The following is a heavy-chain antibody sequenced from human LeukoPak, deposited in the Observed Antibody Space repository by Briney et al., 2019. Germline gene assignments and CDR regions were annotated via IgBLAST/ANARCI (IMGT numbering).Heavy chain of an antibody. V-gene: IGHV4-59*01. D-gene: IGHD3-3*01. CDR3: ARGRFLDAFDI. CDR2: IYYSGST. J-gene: IGHJ3*02. CDR1: GGSIRGYY. Sequence: SETLSLTCTVSGGSIRGYYWSWIRQPRGKGLEWIGYIYYSGSTKYKPSLKSRVTISVDTSKNQFSLKLSSVTAADTAVYYCARGRFLDAFDIWGQGTMVTVSS.